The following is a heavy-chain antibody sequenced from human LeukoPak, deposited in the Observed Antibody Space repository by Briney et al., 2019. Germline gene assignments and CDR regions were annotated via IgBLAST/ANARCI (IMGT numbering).Heavy chain of an antibody. CDR2: MNPNNGNT. J-gene: IGHJ4*02. D-gene: IGHD5-24*01. CDR1: GYTFTTYE. CDR3: ARGPPESMANFDY. V-gene: IGHV1-8*03. Sequence: ASVKVSCKASGYTFTTYEINWVRQATGQGLEWMGWMNPNNGNTGYAQKFQGRVTITRNTSISTAYMELSSLRSEDTAVYYCARGPPESMANFDYWGQGTLVTVSS.